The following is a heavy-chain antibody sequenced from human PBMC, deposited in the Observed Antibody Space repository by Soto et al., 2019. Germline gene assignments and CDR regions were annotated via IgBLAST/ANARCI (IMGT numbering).Heavy chain of an antibody. Sequence: ASVKVSCKTSGYTFSNYGITWVRQAPGQPLEWLGWISLYSDGTNYAQKFQGRVSMTTDTSTTTAYIEPRSLRSDDTAVYYCARVVPGAEAWFGPWGQGTLVTVSS. CDR1: GYTFSNYG. D-gene: IGHD2-2*01. J-gene: IGHJ5*02. CDR2: ISLYSDGT. V-gene: IGHV1-18*01. CDR3: ARVVPGAEAWFGP.